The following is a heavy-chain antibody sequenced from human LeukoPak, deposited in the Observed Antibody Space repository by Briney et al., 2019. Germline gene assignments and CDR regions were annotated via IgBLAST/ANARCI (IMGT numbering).Heavy chain of an antibody. CDR2: ISSFSGTI. D-gene: IGHD3-16*01. J-gene: IGHJ4*02. V-gene: IGHV3-48*01. CDR3: ARDQGGLGY. CDR1: GFTFSSYE. Sequence: PGGSLRLSCAASGFTFSSYEMNWVRQAPGKGLEWVSYISSFSGTINYADSVKGRFTISRDNAKNSLYLQMNSLRAEDTAVYYCARDQGGLGYWGQGTLVTVSS.